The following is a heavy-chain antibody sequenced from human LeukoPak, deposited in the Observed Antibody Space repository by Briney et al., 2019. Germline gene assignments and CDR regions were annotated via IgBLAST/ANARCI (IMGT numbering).Heavy chain of an antibody. CDR1: GYTFTSYG. D-gene: IGHD2-2*01. CDR2: ISAYNGNT. J-gene: IGHJ4*02. V-gene: IGHV1-18*01. CDR3: ASGYCSSTSCYPDY. Sequence: GASVKVSCKASGYTFTSYGISWVRQAPGQGLEWMGWISAYNGNTNYAQKLQGRVTMTTDTSTSTAYMELRSLRSDATAVYYCASGYCSSTSCYPDYWGQGTLVTVSS.